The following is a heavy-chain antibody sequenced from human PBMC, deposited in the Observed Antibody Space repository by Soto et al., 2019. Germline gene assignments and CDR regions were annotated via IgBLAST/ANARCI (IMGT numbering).Heavy chain of an antibody. Sequence: QVQLVQSGAEMKKPGSSVKVSCQSSGGTFNTYAMNWVRQAPGQGPEWMGDISPMVGAANYAPKIQGRVTITADESTGTSYMQLSRLTSEDTALYFCAKEVQVHTPAFVYWGQGTLVTVSS. V-gene: IGHV1-69*19. CDR2: ISPMVGAA. D-gene: IGHD3-10*01. J-gene: IGHJ4*02. CDR1: GGTFNTYA. CDR3: AKEVQVHTPAFVY.